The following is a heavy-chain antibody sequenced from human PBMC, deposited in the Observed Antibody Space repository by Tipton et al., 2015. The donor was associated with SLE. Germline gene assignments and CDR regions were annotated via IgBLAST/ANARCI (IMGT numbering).Heavy chain of an antibody. V-gene: IGHV3-30*18. Sequence: AVSTFSFSTYDMHWVRQAPGKGLEWVAVISYDGAYKNYGDSVKGRFTISRDNSKNTLFLQMNSLRPEDTAVYFCAKEGGNPYCLDYWCQVTLVPVSS. CDR2: ISYDGAYK. CDR3: AKEGGNPYCLDY. CDR1: TFSFSTYD. D-gene: IGHD4-23*01. J-gene: IGHJ4*02.